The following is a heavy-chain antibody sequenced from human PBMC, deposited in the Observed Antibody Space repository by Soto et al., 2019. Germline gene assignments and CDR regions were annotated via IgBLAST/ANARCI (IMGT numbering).Heavy chain of an antibody. CDR2: IDPSDSYT. J-gene: IGHJ4*02. V-gene: IGHV5-10-1*01. Sequence: GESLKISCKGSGYSFTSYWISWVRQMPGKGLEWMGKIDPSDSYTNYSPSFQGHVTISADKSISTAYLQWSSLKASDTAMYYCAGLLLRYSREYYFDYWGQGTLVTVSS. CDR1: GYSFTSYW. D-gene: IGHD6-13*01. CDR3: AGLLLRYSREYYFDY.